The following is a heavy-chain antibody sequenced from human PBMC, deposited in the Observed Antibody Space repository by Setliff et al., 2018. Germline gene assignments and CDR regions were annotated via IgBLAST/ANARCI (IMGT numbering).Heavy chain of an antibody. Sequence: GASVKVSCKASGYTFTSYYMHWVRQAPGQGLEWMGIINPSGGSTSYAQKFQGRVTMTRDTSTSTVYMELSSLRSEDTTVYYCARDEGSGWYVGYWGQGTLVTVSS. D-gene: IGHD6-19*01. J-gene: IGHJ4*02. CDR2: INPSGGST. V-gene: IGHV1-46*01. CDR3: ARDEGSGWYVGY. CDR1: GYTFTSYY.